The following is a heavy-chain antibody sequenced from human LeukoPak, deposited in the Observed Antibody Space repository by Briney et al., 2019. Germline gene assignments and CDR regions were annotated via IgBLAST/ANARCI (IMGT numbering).Heavy chain of an antibody. Sequence: SETLSLTCAVYGGSFSGYYWSWIRQPPGKGLEWIGEINHSGSTNYNPSLKSRVTISVDTSKNQFSLKLSSVTAADTAVYFCALSMVRGVITYWGQGTLVTVSS. CDR1: GGSFSGYY. D-gene: IGHD3-10*01. CDR2: INHSGST. V-gene: IGHV4-34*01. J-gene: IGHJ4*02. CDR3: ALSMVRGVITY.